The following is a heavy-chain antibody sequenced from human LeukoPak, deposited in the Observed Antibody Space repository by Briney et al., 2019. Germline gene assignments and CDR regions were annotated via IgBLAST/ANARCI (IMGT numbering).Heavy chain of an antibody. CDR1: GYTFTSYG. CDR3: ARGRDGYTYDYFDY. D-gene: IGHD5-24*01. Sequence: ASVKVSCKASGYTFTSYGINWVRQATGQGLEWMGWMNPNSGNTGYAQKFQGRVTMTRNTSISTAYMELSSLRSEDTAVYYCARGRDGYTYDYFDYWGQGTLVTVSS. V-gene: IGHV1-8*02. J-gene: IGHJ4*02. CDR2: MNPNSGNT.